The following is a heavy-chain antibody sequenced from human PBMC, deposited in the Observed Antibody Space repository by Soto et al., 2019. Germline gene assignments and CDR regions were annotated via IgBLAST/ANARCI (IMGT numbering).Heavy chain of an antibody. J-gene: IGHJ4*02. CDR3: ARGGHDFWSGPFDY. CDR1: GGSISTYY. V-gene: IGHV4-4*07. CDR2: IDASGST. D-gene: IGHD3-3*01. Sequence: QGHLQESGPGLVRPSETLSLTCSVSGGSISTYYCNWIRQPAGKGLEWIGRIDASGSTNYNPSLKSPVTMSVDTSKNQFSLKLSSVTAADTALYYCARGGHDFWSGPFDYWGQGTPVNVTS.